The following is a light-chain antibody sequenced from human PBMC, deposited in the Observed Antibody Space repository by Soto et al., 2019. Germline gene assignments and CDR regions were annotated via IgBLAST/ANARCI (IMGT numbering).Light chain of an antibody. J-gene: IGKJ2*01. CDR1: QIIFNNC. Sequence: EIVLTQSPGTLSLSPRERATLSCRARQIIFNNCLAWYQQKPGQAPRLLVYGASFRATGIPDRFSGSASGTDFTLTISRLDPEDFAVYYCQQYGASPFTFGQGTRLEIK. V-gene: IGKV3-20*01. CDR3: QQYGASPFT. CDR2: GAS.